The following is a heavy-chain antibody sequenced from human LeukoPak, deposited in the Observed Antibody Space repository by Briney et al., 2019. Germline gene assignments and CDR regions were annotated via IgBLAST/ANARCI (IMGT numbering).Heavy chain of an antibody. V-gene: IGHV3-23*01. J-gene: IGHJ6*02. D-gene: IGHD3-10*01. CDR2: ISATGGST. Sequence: PGGSLRLSCAASGFTFSSYAMNWVRQAPGKGLEWVSGISATGGSTYYAASVKGRFTISRDNSKNTLYLQMNSLRAEDTAVYYCAKSPEPTYYYGLPLFYYYYGMDVWGQGTTVTVSS. CDR1: GFTFSSYA. CDR3: AKSPEPTYYYGLPLFYYYYGMDV.